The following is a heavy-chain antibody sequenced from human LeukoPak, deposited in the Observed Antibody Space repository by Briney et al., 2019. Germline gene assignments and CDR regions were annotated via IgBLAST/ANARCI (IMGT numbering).Heavy chain of an antibody. Sequence: ASVNVSCKASGYTFTSYGISWVRQAPGQGLEWMGWISAYNGNTNYAQKLQGRVTMTTDTSTSTAYMELRSLRSDDTAVYYCARDCSGGSCYNNWFDPWGQGTLVTVSS. CDR1: GYTFTSYG. V-gene: IGHV1-18*01. J-gene: IGHJ5*02. CDR2: ISAYNGNT. D-gene: IGHD2-15*01. CDR3: ARDCSGGSCYNNWFDP.